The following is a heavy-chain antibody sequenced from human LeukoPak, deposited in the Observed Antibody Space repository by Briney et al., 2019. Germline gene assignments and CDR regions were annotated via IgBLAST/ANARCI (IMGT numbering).Heavy chain of an antibody. CDR3: APGPPQTHYYDYVWGSYRGTPLGY. CDR2: INTNTGNP. CDR1: GYTFTSYA. J-gene: IGHJ4*02. V-gene: IGHV7-4-1*02. D-gene: IGHD3-16*02. Sequence: VSVKVSCKASGYTFTSYAMNWVRQAPGQGLEWMGWINTNTGNPTYAQGFTGRFVFSLDTSVSTAYLQISSLKAEDTAVYYCAPGPPQTHYYDYVWGSYRGTPLGYWGQGTLVTVSS.